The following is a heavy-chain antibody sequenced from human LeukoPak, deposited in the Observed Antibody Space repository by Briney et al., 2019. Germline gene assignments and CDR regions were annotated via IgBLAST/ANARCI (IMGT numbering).Heavy chain of an antibody. Sequence: GASVKVSCTASGYTFTSYGISWVRQAPGQGLEWMGWISAYNGNTNYAQKLQGRVTMTTDTSTSTAYMELRSLRSDDTAVYYCARVEMATIAVNWFDPWGQGTLVTVSS. V-gene: IGHV1-18*01. CDR2: ISAYNGNT. J-gene: IGHJ5*02. CDR3: ARVEMATIAVNWFDP. D-gene: IGHD5-24*01. CDR1: GYTFTSYG.